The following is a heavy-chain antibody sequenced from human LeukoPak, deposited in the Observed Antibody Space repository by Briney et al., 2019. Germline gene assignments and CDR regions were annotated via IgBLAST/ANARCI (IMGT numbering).Heavy chain of an antibody. D-gene: IGHD6-25*01. J-gene: IGHJ4*02. CDR2: VNPNKGDT. V-gene: IGHV1-2*02. Sequence: GASVKVSCKTSGYTFTGYYLHWVRQAPGQGLEWMAWVNPNKGDTHLAQRFQGRVAVTRDTSISTAYMELSGLTSDDTALYYCARGSPIAAAKKAYDYWGRGTLVTVSS. CDR3: ARGSPIAAAKKAYDY. CDR1: GYTFTGYY.